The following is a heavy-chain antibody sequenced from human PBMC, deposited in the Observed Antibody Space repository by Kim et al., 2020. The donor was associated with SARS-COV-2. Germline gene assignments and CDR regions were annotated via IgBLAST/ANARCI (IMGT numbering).Heavy chain of an antibody. CDR2: ISSSTSYI. V-gene: IGHV3-21*01. D-gene: IGHD2-21*02. Sequence: GGSLRLSCAASGFTFSSYNMNWVRQAPGKGLEWVSSISSSTSYIYHADSVKGRFTVSRDNAKNSLYLQMSSLRAEDTAVYYCARGKGFRAAAGDCDAMDVWGQGTTVTVSS. J-gene: IGHJ6*02. CDR3: ARGKGFRAAAGDCDAMDV. CDR1: GFTFSSYN.